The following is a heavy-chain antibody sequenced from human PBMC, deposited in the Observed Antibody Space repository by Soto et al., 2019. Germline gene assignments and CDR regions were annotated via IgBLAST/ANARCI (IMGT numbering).Heavy chain of an antibody. D-gene: IGHD6-6*01. J-gene: IGHJ4*02. CDR2: ISTSIDAT. CDR1: GFAFSNYA. Sequence: GGSLRLSCAASGFAFSNYAMHWVRQAPGKGLEWVSSISTSIDATYYADSVKGRFTISRDDSKNTLYLQMNSLRAEDSAVYYCAKDRTVAARNFDYWGQGTQVTVSS. CDR3: AKDRTVAARNFDY. V-gene: IGHV3-23*01.